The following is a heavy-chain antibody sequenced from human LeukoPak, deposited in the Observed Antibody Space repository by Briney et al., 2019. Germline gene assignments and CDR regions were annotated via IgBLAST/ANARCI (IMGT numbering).Heavy chain of an antibody. CDR1: GGTFSSYA. CDR2: IIPIFGTA. D-gene: IGHD1-1*01. CDR3: ARDRPNWNHKYFDY. V-gene: IGHV1-69*01. Sequence: SVKVSCKASGGTFSSYAISWVRQVPGQGLEWMGGIIPIFGTANYAQKFQGRVTITADESTSTAYMELSSLRSEDTAVYYCARDRPNWNHKYFDYWGQGTLVTVSS. J-gene: IGHJ4*02.